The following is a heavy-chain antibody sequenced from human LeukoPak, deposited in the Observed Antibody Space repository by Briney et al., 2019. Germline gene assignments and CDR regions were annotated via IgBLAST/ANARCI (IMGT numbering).Heavy chain of an antibody. Sequence: SETLSLTCTVSGGSISSGDYYWSWIRQPPGKGLEWIGYIYYSGSNYYNPSLKSRGTISVDTSKNQFSLKLSSVTAADTAVYYCATAVGTYYDFWSGYPLWAFDIWGQGTMVTVSS. CDR3: ATAVGTYYDFWSGYPLWAFDI. CDR2: IYYSGSN. V-gene: IGHV4-30-4*08. D-gene: IGHD3-3*01. CDR1: GGSISSGDYY. J-gene: IGHJ3*02.